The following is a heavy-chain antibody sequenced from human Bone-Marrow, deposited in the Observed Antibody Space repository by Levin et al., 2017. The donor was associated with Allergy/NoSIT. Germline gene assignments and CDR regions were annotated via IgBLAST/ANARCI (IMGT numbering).Heavy chain of an antibody. Sequence: PAASVKVSCKPSGYTFTAFHVHWVRQAPGQGLEWMGRINPNSGGTDYARKFQGRVNMTRDMSIRTVYLELATLRSDDTAVFFCVRRGGSTWDLDYWGQGTLVTVSS. D-gene: IGHD6-13*01. V-gene: IGHV1-2*06. J-gene: IGHJ4*02. CDR3: VRRGGSTWDLDY. CDR2: INPNSGGT. CDR1: GYTFTAFH.